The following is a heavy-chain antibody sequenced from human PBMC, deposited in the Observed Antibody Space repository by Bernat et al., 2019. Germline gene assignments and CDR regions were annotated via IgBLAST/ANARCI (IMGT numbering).Heavy chain of an antibody. CDR3: ARHGRAWDTIFGVVNTYYYYYYMDV. J-gene: IGHJ6*03. V-gene: IGHV5-10-1*03. D-gene: IGHD3-3*01. CDR1: GYSFTSYW. Sequence: EVQLVQSGAEVKKPGESLRISCKGSGYSFTSYWFSWVCQMPGKGLEWMGRIDPSDSYTNYSPSFQGHVTISADKSISTAYLQWSSLKASDTAMYYCARHGRAWDTIFGVVNTYYYYYYMDVWGKGTTVTVSS. CDR2: IDPSDSYT.